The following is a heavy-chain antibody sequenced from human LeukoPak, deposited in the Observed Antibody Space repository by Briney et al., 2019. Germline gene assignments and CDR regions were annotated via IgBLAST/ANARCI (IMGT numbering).Heavy chain of an antibody. CDR1: GFTFSTYA. CDR2: ISGSGGST. J-gene: IGHJ3*01. CDR3: ANEYSKGDV. V-gene: IGHV3-23*01. D-gene: IGHD4-11*01. Sequence: PGGSLRLSCAASGFTFSTYAMSWVRQAAGKGLEWVSLISGSGGSTYYADSVKGRFTISRDNSKNTLYLQVNSLRAEDTAIYYCANEYSKGDVWGQGTTVTVSS.